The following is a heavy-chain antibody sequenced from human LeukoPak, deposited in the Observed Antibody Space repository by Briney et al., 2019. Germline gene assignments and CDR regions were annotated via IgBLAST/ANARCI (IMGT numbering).Heavy chain of an antibody. Sequence: GGSLRLSCAASGLTFSSYAMSWVRQAPGKGLEWVSAISGSGGSTYYADSVKGRFTISRDNSKNTLYLQMNSLRAEDTAVYYCAKPMISSWYANWFDPWGQGTLVTVSS. D-gene: IGHD6-13*01. J-gene: IGHJ5*02. V-gene: IGHV3-23*01. CDR2: ISGSGGST. CDR3: AKPMISSWYANWFDP. CDR1: GLTFSSYA.